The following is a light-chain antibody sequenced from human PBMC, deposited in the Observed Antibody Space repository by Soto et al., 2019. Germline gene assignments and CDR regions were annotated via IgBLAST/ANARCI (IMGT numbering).Light chain of an antibody. CDR3: HQYGSSPLT. CDR2: GAS. V-gene: IGKV3-20*01. J-gene: IGKJ4*02. Sequence: EIVLTQSPGTLSLSPGERATLSCRASQSVTSSYLAWYQQKPGQAPRLLIYGASSRATGIPDRFSGSGSGTDVTLTISRLEPEDFAIYYCHQYGSSPLTCGGGTKVEIK. CDR1: QSVTSSY.